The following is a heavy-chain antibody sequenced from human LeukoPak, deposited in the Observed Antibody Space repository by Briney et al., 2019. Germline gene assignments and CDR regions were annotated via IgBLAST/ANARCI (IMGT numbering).Heavy chain of an antibody. CDR1: GYTFTSYG. V-gene: IGHV1-18*01. CDR3: ARDGVAYCSGGSCYSRD. CDR2: ISAYNGNT. D-gene: IGHD2-15*01. J-gene: IGHJ4*02. Sequence: ASVKVSCTASGYTFTSYGISWVRQAPGQGLEWMGWISAYNGNTNYAQKLQGRVTMTTDTSTSTAYMELRSLRSDDTAVYYCARDGVAYCSGGSCYSRDWGQGTLVTVSS.